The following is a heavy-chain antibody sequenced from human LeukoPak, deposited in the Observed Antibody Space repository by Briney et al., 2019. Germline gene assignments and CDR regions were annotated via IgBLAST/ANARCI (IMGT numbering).Heavy chain of an antibody. CDR3: AKDPGHGEGY. V-gene: IGHV3-30*18. J-gene: IGHJ4*02. CDR1: GFTFSSYA. CDR2: ISYDGSNK. D-gene: IGHD4-17*01. Sequence: GGSLRLSCAASGFTFSSYAMSWVRQAPGKGLEWVAVISYDGSNKYYADSVKGRFTISRDNSKNTLYLQMNSLRAEDTAVYYCAKDPGHGEGYWGQGTLVTVSS.